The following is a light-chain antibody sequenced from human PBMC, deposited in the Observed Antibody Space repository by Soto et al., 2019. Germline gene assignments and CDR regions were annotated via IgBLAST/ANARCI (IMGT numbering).Light chain of an antibody. J-gene: IGKJ2*01. CDR2: AAS. CDR1: QTINSY. Sequence: DILVTQSPSSLSASLGDRVTITCRSSQTINSYLNWYQHKPGKAPKLLIYAASNLQPGVPSRFSGRGSGTDITLNISSLQPEDFATYYYQQSYELPSTFGQGTKLDIK. V-gene: IGKV1-39*01. CDR3: QQSYELPST.